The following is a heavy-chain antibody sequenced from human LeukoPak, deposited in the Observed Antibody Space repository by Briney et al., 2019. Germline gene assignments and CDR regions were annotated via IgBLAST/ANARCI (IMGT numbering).Heavy chain of an antibody. J-gene: IGHJ4*02. CDR3: AKGAGSGWSDY. D-gene: IGHD6-19*01. Sequence: TGGSLRLSCAASGFTFSSYGMHWVRQAPGKGLEWVAVISYDGSNKYYADSVKGRFTISRDNSKNTLYLQMNSLRAEDTAVYYCAKGAGSGWSDYWGQGTLVTVSS. CDR2: ISYDGSNK. V-gene: IGHV3-30*18. CDR1: GFTFSSYG.